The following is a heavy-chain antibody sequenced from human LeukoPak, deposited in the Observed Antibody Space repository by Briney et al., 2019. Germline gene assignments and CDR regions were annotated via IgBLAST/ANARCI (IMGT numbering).Heavy chain of an antibody. Sequence: GGSLRLSCAASGFTFSSYGMHWVRQAPGKGLEWVAVISYDGSNKYYADSVKGRFTISRDNSKNTLYLQMNSLRAEDTAVYYCAKSIVLMVYAPPYYYGMDVWGQGTTVTVSS. CDR1: GFTFSSYG. V-gene: IGHV3-30*18. CDR3: AKSIVLMVYAPPYYYGMDV. D-gene: IGHD2-8*01. CDR2: ISYDGSNK. J-gene: IGHJ6*02.